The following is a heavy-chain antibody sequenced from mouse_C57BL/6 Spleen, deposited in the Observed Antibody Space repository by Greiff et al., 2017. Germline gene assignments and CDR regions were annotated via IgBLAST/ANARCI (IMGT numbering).Heavy chain of an antibody. CDR1: GFTFSSYA. Sequence: EVKLMESGGGLVKPGGSLKLSCAASGFTFSSYAMSWVRQTPEKRLEWVATISDGGSYTYYPDNVKGRFPISRDNAKNNLYLQMSHLKSEDTAMYNWARAYGSSYRDMDDWGKGTSVTVSS. J-gene: IGHJ4*01. V-gene: IGHV5-4*03. CDR3: ARAYGSSYRDMDD. CDR2: ISDGGSYT. D-gene: IGHD1-1*01.